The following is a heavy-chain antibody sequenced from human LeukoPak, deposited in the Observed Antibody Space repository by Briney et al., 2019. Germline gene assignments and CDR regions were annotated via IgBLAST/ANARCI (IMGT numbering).Heavy chain of an antibody. CDR2: VSAGHHA. J-gene: IGHJ4*02. Sequence: GGSLRLSCTASGFTLGGHDMHWDRQTTGDGLEWVAAVSAGHHAFYAGSVKGRFTVSREDAKNSLYLQMNSLRAGDTAVYYCVREARGYHYTYFDYWGQGSLVTVSS. D-gene: IGHD5-18*01. V-gene: IGHV3-13*01. CDR3: VREARGYHYTYFDY. CDR1: GFTLGGHD.